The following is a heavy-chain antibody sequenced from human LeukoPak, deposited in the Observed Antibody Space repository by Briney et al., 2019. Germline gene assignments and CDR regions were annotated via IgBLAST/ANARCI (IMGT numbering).Heavy chain of an antibody. Sequence: SVKVSCTASGGTFSSYAISWVRQAPGQGLEWMRGIIPIFGTANYAQKFQGRVTITADKSTSTAYMELSSLRSEDTAVYYGARAPLYSSGWTNYFDYWGQGTLVTVSS. D-gene: IGHD6-25*01. CDR1: GGTFSSYA. J-gene: IGHJ4*02. CDR3: ARAPLYSSGWTNYFDY. CDR2: IIPIFGTA. V-gene: IGHV1-69*06.